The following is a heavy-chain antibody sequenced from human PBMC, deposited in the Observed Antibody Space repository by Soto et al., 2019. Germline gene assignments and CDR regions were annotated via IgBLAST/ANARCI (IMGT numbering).Heavy chain of an antibody. J-gene: IGHJ6*02. CDR2: ISSSSSYI. D-gene: IGHD2-2*01. V-gene: IGHV3-21*01. Sequence: EVQLVESGGGLVKPGGSLRLSCAASGFTFSSYSMNWVRQAPGKGLEWVSSISSSSSYIYYADSVKGRFTISRDNAKNSLYLQMNSLRAEDTAVYYCARLKYQLLEHYYYYGMDVWGQGTTVTVSS. CDR1: GFTFSSYS. CDR3: ARLKYQLLEHYYYYGMDV.